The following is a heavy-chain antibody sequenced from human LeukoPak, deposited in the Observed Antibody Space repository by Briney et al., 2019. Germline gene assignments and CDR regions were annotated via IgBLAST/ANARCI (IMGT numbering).Heavy chain of an antibody. Sequence: PGGSLRLSCAASGFTFSSYAMSWVRQAPGKGLEWVSAISGSGGSTYYADSVKVRFTIFRDNSKNTLYLQMNSLRAEDTAVYYCAKELPLEWLLARNGYDYWGQGTLVTVSS. CDR3: AKELPLEWLLARNGYDY. J-gene: IGHJ4*02. CDR2: ISGSGGST. CDR1: GFTFSSYA. V-gene: IGHV3-23*01. D-gene: IGHD3-3*01.